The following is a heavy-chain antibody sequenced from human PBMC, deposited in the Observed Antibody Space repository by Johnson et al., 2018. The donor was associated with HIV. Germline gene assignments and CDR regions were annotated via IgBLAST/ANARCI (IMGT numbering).Heavy chain of an antibody. D-gene: IGHD6-6*01. V-gene: IGHV3-23*04. CDR1: GFTFSSYA. CDR2: ITGSGGST. CDR3: ASPMYRSFVYAFDI. J-gene: IGHJ3*02. Sequence: EVQLVESGGGLVQPGGSLRLSCAASGFTFSSYAMNWVRQAPGKGLEWVSAITGSGGSTYYADSVKGRFTISRDNSKNKLYLQTNSLRGEDTAVYYCASPMYRSFVYAFDIWGQGTMVTVSS.